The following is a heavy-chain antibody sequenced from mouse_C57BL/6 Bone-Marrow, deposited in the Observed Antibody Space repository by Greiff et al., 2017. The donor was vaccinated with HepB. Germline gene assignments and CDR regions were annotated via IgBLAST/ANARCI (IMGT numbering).Heavy chain of an antibody. D-gene: IGHD3-2*02. J-gene: IGHJ4*01. CDR3: ARRGSSGPYYAMDY. CDR1: GYSFTDYN. Sequence: EVKLMESGPELVKPGASVKISCKASGYSFTDYNMNWVKQSNGKSLEWIGVINPNYGTTSYNQKFKGKATLTVDQSSSTAYMQLNSLTSEDSAVYYCARRGSSGPYYAMDYWGQGTSVTVSS. V-gene: IGHV1-39*01. CDR2: INPNYGTT.